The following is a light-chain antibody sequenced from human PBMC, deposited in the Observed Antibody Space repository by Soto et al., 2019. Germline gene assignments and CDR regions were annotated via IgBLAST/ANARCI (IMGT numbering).Light chain of an antibody. J-gene: IGKJ5*01. CDR1: QGINSY. V-gene: IGKV1-9*01. CDR2: AAS. CDR3: QQLNSYPYIT. Sequence: DIQLTQSPSFLSASVGDRVTITCRASQGINSYLAWYQQKPGKAPKLLIYAASTLQSGVPSRFSGSGSGTEFTLTISSLQPEDFATYYCQQLNSYPYITFGQGTRLEIK.